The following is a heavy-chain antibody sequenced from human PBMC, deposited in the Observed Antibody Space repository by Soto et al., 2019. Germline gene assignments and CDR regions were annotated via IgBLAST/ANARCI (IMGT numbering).Heavy chain of an antibody. CDR3: ARIPDHGSRWFDP. CDR1: GFSLSNARMG. Sequence: SGPTLVNPTETLTLTCTVSGFSLSNARMGVSWIRQPPGKALEWLAHIFSNDEESYSTSLKSRLTISKDTSKSQVVLTMTNMDPVDTATYYCARIPDHGSRWFDPWGQGTLVTVSS. V-gene: IGHV2-26*01. D-gene: IGHD6-25*01. J-gene: IGHJ5*02. CDR2: IFSNDEE.